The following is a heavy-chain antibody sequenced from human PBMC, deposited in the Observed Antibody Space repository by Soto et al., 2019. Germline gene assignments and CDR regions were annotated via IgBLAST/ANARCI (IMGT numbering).Heavy chain of an antibody. V-gene: IGHV1-18*01. CDR2: INPYNGNT. CDR3: ARDLAAAGPFDY. D-gene: IGHD6-13*01. J-gene: IGHJ4*02. Sequence: QVQLVQSGAEVKKPGASVKVSCKASGYTFTSYSISWVRQAPGQGLEWMGWINPYNGNTNYAQKLQGRVTMATDTSTSTAYMELRSLRSDDTAVYYCARDLAAAGPFDYWGQGTLVTVSS. CDR1: GYTFTSYS.